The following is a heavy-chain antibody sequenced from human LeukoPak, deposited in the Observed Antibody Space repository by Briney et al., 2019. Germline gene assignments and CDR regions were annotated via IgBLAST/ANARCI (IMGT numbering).Heavy chain of an antibody. D-gene: IGHD3-22*01. V-gene: IGHV1-18*01. J-gene: IGHJ4*02. CDR2: ISAYNGNT. Sequence: ASVKVSCKASGYTFTSYGISWVRQAPGQGLEWMGWISAYNGNTNYSQKLQGRITMTTDTSTSTAYMDLRSLRSDDTAVYYCARDYYDSSGYLRDYWGQGTLVTVSS. CDR3: ARDYYDSSGYLRDY. CDR1: GYTFTSYG.